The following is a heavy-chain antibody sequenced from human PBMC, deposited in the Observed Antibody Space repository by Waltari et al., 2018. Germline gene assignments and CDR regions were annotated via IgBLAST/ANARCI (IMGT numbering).Heavy chain of an antibody. CDR3: ARDALWYSSSWYGFDY. J-gene: IGHJ4*02. D-gene: IGHD6-13*01. Sequence: QVQLVQSGAGVKKPGASVKVSCKTHGYPFTGYYLPRVRQAPGQGLEWMGRFNPNRGGTNYAQNFQGRVTMTRDTSISTAYMELSRLRSDDTAVYYCARDALWYSSSWYGFDYWGQGTLVTVSS. V-gene: IGHV1-2*06. CDR2: FNPNRGGT. CDR1: GYPFTGYY.